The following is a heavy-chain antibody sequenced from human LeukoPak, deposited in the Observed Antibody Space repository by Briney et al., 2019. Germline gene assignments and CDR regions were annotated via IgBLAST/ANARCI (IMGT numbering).Heavy chain of an antibody. J-gene: IGHJ4*02. CDR2: INHSGST. D-gene: IGHD3-16*02. V-gene: IGHV4-34*01. CDR1: GGSFSGYY. Sequence: SETLSLTCAVYGGSFSGYYWSWIRQPPGKGLEWIGEINHSGSTNYNPSLKSRVTISVDTSKNQFSLKLGSVTAADTAVYYCARGGYDYVWGSYRTSLDYWGQGTLVTVSS. CDR3: ARGGYDYVWGSYRTSLDY.